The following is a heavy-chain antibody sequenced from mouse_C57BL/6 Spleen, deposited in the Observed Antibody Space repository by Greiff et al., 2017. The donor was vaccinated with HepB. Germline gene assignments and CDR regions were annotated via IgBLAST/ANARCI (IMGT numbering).Heavy chain of an antibody. CDR1: GYTFTDYN. J-gene: IGHJ4*01. CDR2: INPNNGGT. V-gene: IGHV1-18*01. CDR3: ARLWDYDDAMDY. D-gene: IGHD2-4*01. Sequence: EVKLQESGPELVKPGASVKIPCKASGYTFTDYNMDWVKQSHGKSLEWIGDINPNNGGTIYNQKFKGKATLTVDKSSSTAYMELRSLTSEDTAVYYCARLWDYDDAMDYWGQGTSVTVSS.